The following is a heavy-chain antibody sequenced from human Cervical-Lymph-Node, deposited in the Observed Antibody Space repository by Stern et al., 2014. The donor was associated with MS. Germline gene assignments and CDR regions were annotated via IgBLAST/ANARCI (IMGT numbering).Heavy chain of an antibody. J-gene: IGHJ4*02. D-gene: IGHD4-11*01. CDR3: ARISMTTVTTPYFDY. Sequence: QITLKESGPVLVKPTETLALTCTVSGFSLSNARMGVSWIRQPPGKALEWLAQIFSNDEKSYSTSLKSRLTISKDTSKSQVVLTMTNMDPVDTATYYCARISMTTVTTPYFDYWGQGTLVTVSS. V-gene: IGHV2-26*01. CDR1: GFSLSNARMG. CDR2: IFSNDEK.